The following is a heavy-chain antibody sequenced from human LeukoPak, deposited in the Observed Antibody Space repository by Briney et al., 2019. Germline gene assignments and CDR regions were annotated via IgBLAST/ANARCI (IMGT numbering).Heavy chain of an antibody. CDR3: AREARGIVVVPAVLIDP. CDR2: ISAYNGNT. V-gene: IGHV1-18*01. D-gene: IGHD2-2*01. CDR1: GYTFTSYG. Sequence: ASVKVSCRASGYTFTSYGISWVRQAPGQGLEWMGWISAYNGNTNYAQKLQGRVTMTTDTSTSTACMELRSLRSDDTAVYYCAREARGIVVVPAVLIDPWGQGTLVTVSS. J-gene: IGHJ5*02.